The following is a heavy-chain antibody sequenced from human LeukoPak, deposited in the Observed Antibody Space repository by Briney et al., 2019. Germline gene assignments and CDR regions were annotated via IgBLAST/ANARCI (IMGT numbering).Heavy chain of an antibody. V-gene: IGHV1-3*01. Sequence: ASVKDSCKASGYTFTSYAMHWVRQAPGQRLEWMGWINAGNGNTQYSQKFQGRVTMTRDTSTSTVYMELSSLRSEDTAVYYCARDFYRWNYYMDVWGKGTTVTVSS. CDR2: INAGNGNT. J-gene: IGHJ6*03. CDR1: GYTFTSYA. D-gene: IGHD2-8*02. CDR3: ARDFYRWNYYMDV.